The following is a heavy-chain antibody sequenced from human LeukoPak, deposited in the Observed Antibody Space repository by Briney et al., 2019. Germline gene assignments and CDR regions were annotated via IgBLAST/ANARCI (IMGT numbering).Heavy chain of an antibody. CDR3: ARSDSSGYHLY. V-gene: IGHV4-59*01. CDR1: GGSISSYY. D-gene: IGHD3-22*01. J-gene: IGHJ4*02. Sequence: SETLSLTCTVSGGSISSYYWSWIRQPPGKGLEWIGYIYYSGSTSYNPSLKSRVTISVDTSKNQFSLKLSSVTAADTAVYYCARSDSSGYHLYWGQGTLVTVSS. CDR2: IYYSGST.